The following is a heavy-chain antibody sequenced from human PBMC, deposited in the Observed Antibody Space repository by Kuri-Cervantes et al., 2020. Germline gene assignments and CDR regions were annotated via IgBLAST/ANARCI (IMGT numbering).Heavy chain of an antibody. V-gene: IGHV4-39*01. CDR3: AVGYSSGPLGAFDI. Sequence: GSLRLSCTVSGGSISSSSYYWGWIRQPPGKGLEWIGSIYYSGSTYYNPSLKSRVTISVDTSKNQFSLKLSSVTAADTAVYYCAVGYSSGPLGAFDIWGQGTMVTVSS. CDR2: IYYSGST. J-gene: IGHJ3*02. D-gene: IGHD6-19*01. CDR1: GGSISSSSYY.